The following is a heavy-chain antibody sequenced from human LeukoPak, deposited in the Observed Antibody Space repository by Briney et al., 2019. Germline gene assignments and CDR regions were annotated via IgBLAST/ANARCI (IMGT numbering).Heavy chain of an antibody. J-gene: IGHJ4*02. D-gene: IGHD1-7*01. CDR3: ARILLTGTGRGYSDY. CDR1: SFTPSSHG. V-gene: IGHV3-23*05. Sequence: GGSLRLSCAASSFTPSSHGMAWARQAPGQGLEWISTIDSSATSTYYADSVKGRFTISRDNSMNTFFLQMNSLRAEDTALYYCARILLTGTGRGYSDYWGQGVLVTVSS. CDR2: IDSSATST.